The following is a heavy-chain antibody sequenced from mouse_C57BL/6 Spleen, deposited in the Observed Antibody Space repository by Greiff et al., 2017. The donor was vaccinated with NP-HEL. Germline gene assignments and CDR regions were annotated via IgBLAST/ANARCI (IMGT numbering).Heavy chain of an antibody. CDR2: IDPSDSYT. V-gene: IGHV1-50*01. CDR3: ARKGGLRYGAMDY. D-gene: IGHD2-2*01. J-gene: IGHJ4*01. Sequence: QVQLQQPGAELVKPGASVKLSCKASGYTFTSYWMQWVKQRPGQGLEWIGEIDPSDSYTNYNQKFKGKATLTVDTSSSTAYMQLSSLTSEDSAVYYCARKGGLRYGAMDYWGQGTSVTVSS. CDR1: GYTFTSYW.